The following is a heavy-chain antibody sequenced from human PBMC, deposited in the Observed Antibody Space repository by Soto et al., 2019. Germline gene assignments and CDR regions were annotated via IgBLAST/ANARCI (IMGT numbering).Heavy chain of an antibody. D-gene: IGHD1-1*01. CDR1: GYTFTSYG. Sequence: ASVKVSCKASGYTFTSYGISWVRQASGQGLEWMGWISAYNGNTKYAQKLQGRVTMTTDTSTSTAYMELRGLRSDDTAVYYCARDEAYKWNDGGWFDPWGQGTLVTVSS. V-gene: IGHV1-18*01. J-gene: IGHJ5*02. CDR2: ISAYNGNT. CDR3: ARDEAYKWNDGGWFDP.